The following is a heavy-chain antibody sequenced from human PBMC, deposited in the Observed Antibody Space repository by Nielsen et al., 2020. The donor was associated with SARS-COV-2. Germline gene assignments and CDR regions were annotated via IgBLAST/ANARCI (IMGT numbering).Heavy chain of an antibody. J-gene: IGHJ4*02. V-gene: IGHV3-30*18. CDR1: GFTFSSYG. Sequence: GESLKISCAASGFTFSSYGMHWVRQAPGKGLEWVAVISYDGSNKYYADSVKGRFTISRDNSKNTLYLQMNSLRAEDTAVYYCAKDHKSYKAMVRGPFDYWGQGTLVTVSS. CDR2: ISYDGSNK. CDR3: AKDHKSYKAMVRGPFDY. D-gene: IGHD3-10*01.